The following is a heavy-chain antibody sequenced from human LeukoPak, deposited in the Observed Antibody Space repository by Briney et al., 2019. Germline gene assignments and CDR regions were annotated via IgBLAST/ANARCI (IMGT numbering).Heavy chain of an antibody. CDR1: GFTFSSYG. CDR2: ISDDGSNK. Sequence: GGSLRLSCAASGFTFSSYGMYWVRQAPGKGLGWVSVISDDGSNKYYADSVKGRFTISRDNSKNTLYLQMNSLRAEDTAVYYCAKDWCYGPYSPGYWGQGTLVTVSS. D-gene: IGHD4/OR15-4a*01. V-gene: IGHV3-30*18. CDR3: AKDWCYGPYSPGY. J-gene: IGHJ4*02.